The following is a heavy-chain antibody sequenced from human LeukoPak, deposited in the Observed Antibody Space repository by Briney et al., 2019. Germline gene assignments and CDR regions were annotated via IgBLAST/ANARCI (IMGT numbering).Heavy chain of an antibody. V-gene: IGHV1-18*01. CDR3: ARGGSPPYCDGDCYSRLFDY. CDR2: ISANNGDT. Sequence: ASVKVSCKASGYTFTSHGISWVRQAPRQGLEWMGWISANNGDTNYAHKFQGRVTMTTDTSTGTAYMELRSLRSDGTAVYYCARGGSPPYCDGDCYSRLFDYWGQGTLVTVSS. J-gene: IGHJ4*02. CDR1: GYTFTSHG. D-gene: IGHD2-21*01.